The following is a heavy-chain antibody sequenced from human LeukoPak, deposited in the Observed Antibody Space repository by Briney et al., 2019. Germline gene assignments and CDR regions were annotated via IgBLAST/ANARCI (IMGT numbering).Heavy chain of an antibody. CDR3: ARTYYYGSGSYCGYDY. J-gene: IGHJ4*02. CDR1: GYTFTGYY. V-gene: IGHV1-2*02. D-gene: IGHD3-10*01. CDR2: INPNSGGT. Sequence: ASVKVSCKASGYTFTGYYMHWVRQAPGQGLEWMGWINPNSGGTNYAQKFQGRVTMTRDTSISTAYMELSRLRSDDTAVYYCARTYYYGSGSYCGYDYWGLGTLVTVSS.